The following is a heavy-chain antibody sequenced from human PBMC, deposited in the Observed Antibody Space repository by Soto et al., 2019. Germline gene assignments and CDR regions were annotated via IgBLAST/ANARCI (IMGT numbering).Heavy chain of an antibody. V-gene: IGHV3-30*18. CDR1: GFTFSSYG. CDR2: ISYDGSNK. Sequence: GGSLRLSCAASGFTFSSYGMHWVRQAPGKGLEWVAVISYDGSNKYYADSVKGRFTISRDNSKNTLYLQMNSLRAEDTAVYYCAKDRSYYAYYSYGMDVWGQGTTLTVSS. D-gene: IGHD3-22*01. J-gene: IGHJ6*02. CDR3: AKDRSYYAYYSYGMDV.